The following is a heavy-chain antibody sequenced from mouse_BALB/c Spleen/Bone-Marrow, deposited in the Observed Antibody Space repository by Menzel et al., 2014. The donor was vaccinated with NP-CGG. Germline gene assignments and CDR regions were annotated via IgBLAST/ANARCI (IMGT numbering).Heavy chain of an antibody. J-gene: IGHJ2*01. CDR3: AREVLRDYFDY. CDR2: ISSGGSST. D-gene: IGHD1-1*01. Sequence: EVQGVESGGGLVKPGGSLKLSCAASGFAFSSYDMSWVRQTPEKRLEWVAYISSGGSSTYYPDTVKGRFTISRDNAKNTLYLQMSSLKSEDTAMYYCAREVLRDYFDYWGQGTTLTVSS. CDR1: GFAFSSYD. V-gene: IGHV5-12-1*01.